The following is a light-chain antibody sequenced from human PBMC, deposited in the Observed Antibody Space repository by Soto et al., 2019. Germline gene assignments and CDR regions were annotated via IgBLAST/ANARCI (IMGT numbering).Light chain of an antibody. CDR1: QSLNSN. V-gene: IGKV3-15*01. CDR2: DTS. Sequence: EIVMTQSPATLSVSPGERATLSCRASQSLNSNLAWYQQKPGQAPRLLIYDTSTRATGIPARFTGSGSGTEFTLTISSLQSEDFAVYYCQQYNSWPLTFGGGTKVDIK. CDR3: QQYNSWPLT. J-gene: IGKJ4*01.